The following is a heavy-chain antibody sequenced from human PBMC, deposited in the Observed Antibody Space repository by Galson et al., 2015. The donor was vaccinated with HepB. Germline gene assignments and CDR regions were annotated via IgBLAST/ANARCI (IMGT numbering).Heavy chain of an antibody. CDR1: GGSISSTGYY. CDR2: IYYTGSA. D-gene: IGHD3-22*01. J-gene: IGHJ3*01. CDR3: ARERNLQYYDSSGYSPDAFDV. Sequence: LSLTCTVSGGSISSTGYYWSWIRQHPGKGLEWIGVIYYTGSAYYNPSLKSRGTILIDTSKNQFSLNLSSVTAADTALYYCARERNLQYYDSSGYSPDAFDVWGQGTMVTVSS. V-gene: IGHV4-31*03.